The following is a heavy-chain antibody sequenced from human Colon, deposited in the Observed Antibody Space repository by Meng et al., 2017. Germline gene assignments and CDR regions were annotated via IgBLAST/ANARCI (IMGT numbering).Heavy chain of an antibody. CDR3: ARAADY. CDR1: GFTFSNYW. J-gene: IGHJ4*02. Sequence: GGSLRLSCAASGFTFSNYWMHWVRQAPGKGLEGVSHISTDGTRRTYADSVKGRFTISRDNAKNTLYLQMNSLRAEDTAVYDCARAADYWGQGTLVTVSS. V-gene: IGHV3-74*01. CDR2: ISTDGTRR.